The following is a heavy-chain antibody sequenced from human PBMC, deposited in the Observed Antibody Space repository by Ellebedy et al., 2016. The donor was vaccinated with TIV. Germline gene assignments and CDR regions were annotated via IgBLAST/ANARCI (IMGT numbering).Heavy chain of an antibody. Sequence: SVKVSXXASGGNFSSYGISWVRQAPGQGLEWVGVIIPIFRTSNYAQKFQGRVTITADESTTTVYMELSSLRSEDTAVYYCARSGSDYYGSSGSVWFDPWGQGTLVTVSS. CDR2: IIPIFRTS. CDR1: GGNFSSYG. CDR3: ARSGSDYYGSSGSVWFDP. D-gene: IGHD3-22*01. J-gene: IGHJ5*02. V-gene: IGHV1-69*13.